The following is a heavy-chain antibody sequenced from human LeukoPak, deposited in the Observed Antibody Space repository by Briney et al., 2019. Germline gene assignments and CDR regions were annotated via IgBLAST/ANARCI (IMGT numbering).Heavy chain of an antibody. CDR2: IRQDGGEN. J-gene: IGHJ4*02. CDR1: GFTFSSYW. Sequence: GGSLRLSCAASGFTFSSYWMGWVRQAPGKGLEWVANIRQDGGENHYVDSVKGRFTISRDNGRNSLYLQMNSLRVEDTAVYYCTKWSSSGSYYTEWGQGTLVTVSS. D-gene: IGHD3-10*01. CDR3: TKWSSSGSYYTE. V-gene: IGHV3-7*01.